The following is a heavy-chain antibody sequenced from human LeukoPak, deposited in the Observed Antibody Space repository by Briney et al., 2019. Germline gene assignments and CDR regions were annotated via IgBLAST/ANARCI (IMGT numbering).Heavy chain of an antibody. J-gene: IGHJ4*02. CDR1: GFTVSSNY. Sequence: PGGSLRLSCAASGFTVSSNYLSWVRQAPGKGLEWVSVIYSGDSTYYADSVKGRFTISRDNSKNTLYLQMNSLRAEDTAVYYCAKDHDYVWGSYRFLFDYWGQGTLVTVSS. CDR3: AKDHDYVWGSYRFLFDY. CDR2: IYSGDST. V-gene: IGHV3-66*01. D-gene: IGHD3-16*02.